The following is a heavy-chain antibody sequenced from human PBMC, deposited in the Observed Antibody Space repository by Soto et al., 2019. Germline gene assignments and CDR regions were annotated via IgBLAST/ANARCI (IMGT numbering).Heavy chain of an antibody. D-gene: IGHD6-13*01. CDR1: GYTFTSYG. CDR3: AREGRAAAGTTPPHYYYYGMDV. CDR2: ISAYNGNT. V-gene: IGHV1-18*01. J-gene: IGHJ6*02. Sequence: QVQLVQSGAEVKKPGASVKVSCKASGYTFTSYGISWVRQAPGQGLEWMGWISAYNGNTNYAQKLQGRVTMTTDTYTSTASMELRSLRSDETAVYYCAREGRAAAGTTPPHYYYYGMDVWGQGTTVTVSS.